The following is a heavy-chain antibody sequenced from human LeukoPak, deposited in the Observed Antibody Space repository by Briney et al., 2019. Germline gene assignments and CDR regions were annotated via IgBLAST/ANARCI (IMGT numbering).Heavy chain of an antibody. V-gene: IGHV3-48*03. CDR3: ARDYDILTGYFQFDY. CDR1: GFTFSSYE. Sequence: GGSLRLSCAASGFTFSSYEMNWVRQAPGKGLEWVSYISSSGSTIYYADSVKGRFTISRDNAKNSLYLQMNSLRAEDTAVYYCARDYDILTGYFQFDYWGQGTPVTVSS. J-gene: IGHJ4*02. D-gene: IGHD3-9*01. CDR2: ISSSGSTI.